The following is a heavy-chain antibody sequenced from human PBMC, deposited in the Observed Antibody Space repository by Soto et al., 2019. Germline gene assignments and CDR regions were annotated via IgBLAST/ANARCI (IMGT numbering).Heavy chain of an antibody. J-gene: IGHJ4*02. CDR3: ARDIPSADGYYFDF. CDR1: GYTFTSYG. V-gene: IGHV1-18*01. Sequence: GASVKVFCKASGYTFTSYGISWVRQAPGQGLEWMGWVSGYNGNTRYKQNSQSRVTMTRDASTGTAYMELRSLRSDDSAVYDCARDIPSADGYYFDFWGQGTLVT. CDR2: VSGYNGNT. D-gene: IGHD6-13*01.